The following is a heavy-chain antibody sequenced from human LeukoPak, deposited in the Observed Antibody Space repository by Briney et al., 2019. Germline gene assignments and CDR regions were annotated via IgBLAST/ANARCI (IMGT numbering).Heavy chain of an antibody. CDR2: IYYSGST. CDR3: ASRASAHYGGDY. V-gene: IGHV4-59*12. J-gene: IGHJ4*02. CDR1: GGSISSYY. D-gene: IGHD4-23*01. Sequence: SETLSLTCTVSGGSISSYYWSWIRQPPGKGLEWIGYIYYSGSTYYNPSLKSRVTISVDTSKNQFSLKLSSVTAADTAVYYCASRASAHYGGDYWGQGTLVTVSS.